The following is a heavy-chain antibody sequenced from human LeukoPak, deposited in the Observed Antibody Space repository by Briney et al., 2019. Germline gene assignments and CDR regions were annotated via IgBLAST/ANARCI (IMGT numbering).Heavy chain of an antibody. V-gene: IGHV3-30-3*01. D-gene: IGHD3-10*01. CDR1: GFTFSNYA. Sequence: GGSLRLSCAASGFTFSNYAMHWVRQAPGKGLEWVAVISYDGSNKYYADSVKGRFTISRDNSKNTLYLQMNSLRAEDTAVYYCARDHRGVRDYFDYWGQGTLVTVSS. CDR3: ARDHRGVRDYFDY. J-gene: IGHJ4*02. CDR2: ISYDGSNK.